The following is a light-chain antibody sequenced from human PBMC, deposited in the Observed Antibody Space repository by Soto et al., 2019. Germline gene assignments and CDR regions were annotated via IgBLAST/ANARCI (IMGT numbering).Light chain of an antibody. V-gene: IGLV1-40*01. CDR3: QSYDSSLSNSVI. J-gene: IGLJ2*01. CDR2: GNS. CDR1: SSNIGAGYD. Sequence: QSVLTQPTSVSGAPGQRVTISCTGSSSNIGAGYDVHWYRQLPGSAPQLLIHGNSNRPSGVPDRFSGSKSGPSASLAITGLQAEDEADYYCQSYDSSLSNSVIFGGGTQLTVL.